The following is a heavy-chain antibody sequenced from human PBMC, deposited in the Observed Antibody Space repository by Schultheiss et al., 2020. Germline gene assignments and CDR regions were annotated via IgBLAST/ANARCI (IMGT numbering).Heavy chain of an antibody. V-gene: IGHV4-39*07. D-gene: IGHD3-10*01. J-gene: IGHJ4*02. CDR1: GGSISSSSYY. CDR3: ARRDYYGSRGY. CDR2: IYYSGST. Sequence: SQTLSLTCTVSGGSISSSSYYWGWIRQPPGKGLEWIVSIYYSGSTYYNPSLKSRVTISVDTSKNQFSLKLSSVTAADTAVYYCARRDYYGSRGYWGQGTLVAVA.